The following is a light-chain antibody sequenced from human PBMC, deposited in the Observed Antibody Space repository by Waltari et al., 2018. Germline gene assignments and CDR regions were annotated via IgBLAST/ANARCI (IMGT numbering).Light chain of an antibody. Sequence: QSVLPQPPSASGTPGQRVTISWSGSSSNIGSNYLYWYQQRPGTAPKLLSYRNNPRPAGVSHRVSGSKSGTAASLASSGLRSEDEADYYCAAWDDSLSGWVFGGGTKLTVL. CDR2: RNN. CDR3: AAWDDSLSGWV. CDR1: SSNIGSNY. V-gene: IGLV1-47*01. J-gene: IGLJ3*02.